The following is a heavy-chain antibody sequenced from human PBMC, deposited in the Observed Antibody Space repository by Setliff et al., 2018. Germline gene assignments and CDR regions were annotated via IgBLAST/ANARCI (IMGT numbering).Heavy chain of an antibody. CDR2: ISAYNGNT. J-gene: IGHJ5*02. CDR3: VRDRHSFVVPPEEAWFDP. D-gene: IGHD2-2*01. CDR1: GYTFSNFG. Sequence: ASVKVSCKASGYTFSNFGFSWVRQAPGQGLEWMGWISAYNGNTNYAQRLRGRVTMTTDTSTNTAYMELRSLTSDDTAIYYCVRDRHSFVVPPEEAWFDPWGQGTLVTVSA. V-gene: IGHV1-18*01.